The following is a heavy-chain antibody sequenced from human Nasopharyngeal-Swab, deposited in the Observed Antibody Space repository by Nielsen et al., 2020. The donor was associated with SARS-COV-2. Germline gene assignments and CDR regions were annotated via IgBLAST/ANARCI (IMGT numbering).Heavy chain of an antibody. CDR1: GGTFSSYA. D-gene: IGHD3-16*02. J-gene: IGHJ4*02. CDR2: IIPIFGTA. Sequence: SVKVSCKASGGTFSSYAISWVRQAPGQGLQWMGGIIPIFGTANYAQKFQGRVTITADKSTSTAYMELSSLRSEDTAVYYCARNPVEYDYVWGSYRYRTSDYWGQGTLVTVSS. V-gene: IGHV1-69*06. CDR3: ARNPVEYDYVWGSYRYRTSDY.